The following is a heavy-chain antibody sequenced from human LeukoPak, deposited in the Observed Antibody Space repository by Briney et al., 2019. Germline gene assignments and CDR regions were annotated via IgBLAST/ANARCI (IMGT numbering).Heavy chain of an antibody. Sequence: ASVKVSCEASRCTLSPYGIGWVRQAPGQGLEWMGGIIPKFGSANYAQKLQDRLTLTTDESTSTAYMELSNLRSEDTAVYFCERDNFAPSSVKYFQLWGRGTLVTVSS. CDR3: ERDNFAPSSVKYFQL. V-gene: IGHV1-69*05. CDR2: IIPKFGSA. CDR1: RCTLSPYG. J-gene: IGHJ1*01. D-gene: IGHD3-16*02.